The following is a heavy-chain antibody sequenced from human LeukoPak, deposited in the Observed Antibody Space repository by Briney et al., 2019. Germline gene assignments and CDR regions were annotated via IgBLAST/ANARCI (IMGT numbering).Heavy chain of an antibody. CDR2: ISAYNGNT. V-gene: IGHV1-18*01. CDR1: GYTFTSYG. D-gene: IGHD2-2*01. CDR3: ARDLPRDCSSTSCYGVGHYYYYYGMDV. J-gene: IGHJ6*02. Sequence: ASVKVSCKASGYTFTSYGISWVRQAPGQGLEWMGWISAYNGNTNYAQKLQGRVTMTTDTSTSTAYMELRSLRSDDTAVYYCARDLPRDCSSTSCYGVGHYYYYYGMDVWGQGTTATVSS.